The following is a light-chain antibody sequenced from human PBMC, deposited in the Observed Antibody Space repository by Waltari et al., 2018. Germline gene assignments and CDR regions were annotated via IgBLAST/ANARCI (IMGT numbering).Light chain of an antibody. CDR1: HTVLYSFNNKNY. CDR3: QQYYSTPIT. CDR2: WAS. V-gene: IGKV4-1*01. J-gene: IGKJ5*01. Sequence: DIVMTQSPDSLAGIMGVRVNINCKASHTVLYSFNNKNYLAWYQQKPGQPPKLIINWASTRESGVPDRFSGSGSGTDFTLTISSLQAEDVAVYYCQQYYSTPITFGQGTRLEIK.